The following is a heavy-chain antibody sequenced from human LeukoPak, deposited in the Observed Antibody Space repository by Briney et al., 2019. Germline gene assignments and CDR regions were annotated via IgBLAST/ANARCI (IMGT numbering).Heavy chain of an antibody. D-gene: IGHD3-22*01. CDR1: GYTFTSYA. Sequence: ASVKVSCKASGYTFTSYAMHWVRQAPGQRLEWMGWINAGNGNTKYSQKFQGRVTITRDTSASTAYMELRSLRSDDTAVYYCARDMAYDSSGYRDYWGQGTLVTVSS. J-gene: IGHJ4*02. CDR2: INAGNGNT. V-gene: IGHV1-3*01. CDR3: ARDMAYDSSGYRDY.